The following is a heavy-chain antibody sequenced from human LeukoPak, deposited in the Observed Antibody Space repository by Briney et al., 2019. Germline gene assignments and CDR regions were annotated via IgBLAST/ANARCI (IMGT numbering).Heavy chain of an antibody. CDR1: GFTVSSNY. Sequence: GGSLRLSCVASGFTVSSNYMSWVRQAPGKGLELGSVIYSAGNTYYADSVKGRLTISRHNSKNTLYLQMNSLRVKEPAVYYWAKQSYARSLGEGGPGTLVSVSS. D-gene: IGHD2-2*01. V-gene: IGHV3-53*04. J-gene: IGHJ4*02. CDR2: IYSAGNT. CDR3: AKQSYARSLGE.